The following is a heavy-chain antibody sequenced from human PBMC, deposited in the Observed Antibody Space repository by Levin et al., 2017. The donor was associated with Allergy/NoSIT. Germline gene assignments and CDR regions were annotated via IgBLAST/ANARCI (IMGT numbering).Heavy chain of an antibody. D-gene: IGHD3-10*01. CDR2: INPNSGGT. J-gene: IGHJ5*02. Sequence: GASVKVSCKASGYTFTGYYMHWVRQAPGQGLEWMGWINPNSGGTNYAQKFQGRVTMTRDTSISTAYMELSRLRSDDTAVYYCARDREVWFGELTPNWFDPWGQGTLVTVSS. CDR3: ARDREVWFGELTPNWFDP. CDR1: GYTFTGYY. V-gene: IGHV1-2*02.